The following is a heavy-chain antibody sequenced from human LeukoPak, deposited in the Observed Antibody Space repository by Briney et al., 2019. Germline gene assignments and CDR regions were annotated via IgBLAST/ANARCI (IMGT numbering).Heavy chain of an antibody. CDR3: VTGYYLAPDYWFDP. D-gene: IGHD3-9*01. V-gene: IGHV4-39*01. CDR2: IFYTGST. CDR1: GGSISRTSYY. J-gene: IGHJ5*02. Sequence: SETLSLTCIVSGGSISRTSYYWGWTREPPGKGLEWIGSIFYTGSTYYNPSLKIRVTLSVDTSNNQFSLRLTSVTAADTAMYYCVTGYYLAPDYWFDPWGQGTLVTVSS.